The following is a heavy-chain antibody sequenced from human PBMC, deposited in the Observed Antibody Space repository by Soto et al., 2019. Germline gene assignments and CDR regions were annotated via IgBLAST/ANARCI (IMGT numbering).Heavy chain of an antibody. V-gene: IGHV3-30*18. D-gene: IGHD6-19*01. CDR2: ISYDGSNK. CDR1: GFTFSSYG. CDR3: AKDLRYSSGWYSVLPGEGDAFDI. J-gene: IGHJ3*02. Sequence: GGSLRLSCAASGFTFSSYGMHWVRQAPGKGLEWVAVISYDGSNKYYADSVKGRFTISRDNSKNTLYLQMNSLRAEDTAVYYCAKDLRYSSGWYSVLPGEGDAFDIWGQGTMVTVSS.